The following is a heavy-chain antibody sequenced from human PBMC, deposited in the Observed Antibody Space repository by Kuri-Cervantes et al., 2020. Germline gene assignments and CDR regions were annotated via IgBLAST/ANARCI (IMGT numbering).Heavy chain of an antibody. V-gene: IGHV1-24*01. Sequence: ASVKVSCKASGYTFTGYYMHWVRQAPGKGLEWMGGFDPEDGETIYAQKFQGRVTMTEDTSTDTAYMELSSLRSEDTAVYYCATWSPEGHYYYYYGMDVWGQGTTVTVSS. CDR1: GYTFTGYY. CDR2: FDPEDGET. J-gene: IGHJ6*02. CDR3: ATWSPEGHYYYYYGMDV. D-gene: IGHD1-14*01.